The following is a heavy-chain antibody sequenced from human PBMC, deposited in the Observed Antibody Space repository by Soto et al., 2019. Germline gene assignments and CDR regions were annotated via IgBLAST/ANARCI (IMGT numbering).Heavy chain of an antibody. CDR2: ISTSGSTI. CDR3: ARENSPAGMDV. V-gene: IGHV3-48*03. D-gene: IGHD6-13*01. CDR1: GFTFSSYE. J-gene: IGHJ6*02. Sequence: GGSPRLSCAASGFTFSSYEMIWDRQAPGKGLEWVSYISTSGSTIYYADSVKGRFTISRDNAKNSLYLQMNSLRAEDTAVYYCARENSPAGMDVWAQGTTVTVSS.